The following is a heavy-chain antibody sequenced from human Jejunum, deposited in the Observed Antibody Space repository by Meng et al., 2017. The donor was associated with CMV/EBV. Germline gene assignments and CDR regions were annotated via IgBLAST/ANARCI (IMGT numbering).Heavy chain of an antibody. J-gene: IGHJ4*02. CDR2: IYTSGRT. Sequence: VQRQESGPGLVKPSETMSLPCTVSGGSISTYYWTWIRQPAGKGLEWIGRIYTSGRTHDNPSLKSRVTMSVDTSKNQFSLKLSSVTAADTAVYYCARENSGYDYWGQGTLVTVFS. V-gene: IGHV4-4*07. CDR1: GGSISTYY. CDR3: ARENSGYDY. D-gene: IGHD5-12*01.